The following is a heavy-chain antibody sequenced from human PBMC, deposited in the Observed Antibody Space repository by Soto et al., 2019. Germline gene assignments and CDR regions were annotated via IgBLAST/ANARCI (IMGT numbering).Heavy chain of an antibody. CDR3: AKFELLWFGELLYRSSHYGMDV. V-gene: IGHV3-23*01. Sequence: GGSLRLSCAASGFTFSSYAMSWVRQAPGKWLEWVSAISGSGGSTYYADSVKGRFTISRDNSKNTLYLQMNSLRAEDTAVYYCAKFELLWFGELLYRSSHYGMDVWGQGXTVTVYS. D-gene: IGHD3-10*01. J-gene: IGHJ6*02. CDR1: GFTFSSYA. CDR2: ISGSGGST.